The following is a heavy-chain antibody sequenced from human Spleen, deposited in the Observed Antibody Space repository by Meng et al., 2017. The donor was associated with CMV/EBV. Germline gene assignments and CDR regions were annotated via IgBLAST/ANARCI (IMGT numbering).Heavy chain of an antibody. CDR3: AKVYSVKGAWNGFDI. D-gene: IGHD5/OR15-5a*01. Sequence: GGSLRLSCAVSGFTFDDYAMHWVRLAPGKGLAWVAGISWNNESTAYAESVRGRFTISRDNAKNALYLQMSSLRAEDTAVYYCAKVYSVKGAWNGFDIWGRGTMVTVSS. CDR2: ISWNNEST. V-gene: IGHV3-9*01. CDR1: GFTFDDYA. J-gene: IGHJ3*02.